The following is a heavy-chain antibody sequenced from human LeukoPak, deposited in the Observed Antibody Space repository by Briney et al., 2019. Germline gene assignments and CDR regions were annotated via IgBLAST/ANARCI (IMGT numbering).Heavy chain of an antibody. CDR2: INHSGST. D-gene: IGHD3-22*01. J-gene: IGHJ4*02. Sequence: SETLPLTCAVYGGSFSGYYWSWIRQPPGKGLEWIREINHSGSTNYYPSRKSRVTISVDTSKNQFSLNLSSVTAAETDMYYSATHDYDSSGYYIWDIPYYFDYWGQGTLVTVSS. V-gene: IGHV4-34*01. CDR3: ATHDYDSSGYYIWDIPYYFDY. CDR1: GGSFSGYY.